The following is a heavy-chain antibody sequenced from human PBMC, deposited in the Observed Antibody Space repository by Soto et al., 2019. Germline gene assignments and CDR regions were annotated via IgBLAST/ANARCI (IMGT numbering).Heavy chain of an antibody. V-gene: IGHV1-18*01. CDR1: GSSFITYC. CDR3: ARDRSFAVLEGSPSGSYGMDV. Sequence: SVNVSSKSSGSSFITYCLSSMGQAPGQGLECTGWISTSNGYANYAQKFQGRVSMTTDTSTNTAYMEVRSLRSDDTAFYFCARDRSFAVLEGSPSGSYGMDVWGQGTRVTVSS. D-gene: IGHD3-3*01. CDR2: ISTSNGYA. J-gene: IGHJ6*02.